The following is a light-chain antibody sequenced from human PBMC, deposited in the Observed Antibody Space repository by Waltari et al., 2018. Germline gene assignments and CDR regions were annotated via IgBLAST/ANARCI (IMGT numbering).Light chain of an antibody. Sequence: DIVMTQSPDSLAVSLGERATLNCTSSQSVSDSINSKHYLAWYRQKPGQPPKLLISWASTREFGVPDRFSGRASGTDFTLTSSSLQAEDVAVYYCQQYYAVPPTFGPGTKVEIK. CDR3: QQYYAVPPT. CDR1: QSVSDSINSKHY. CDR2: WAS. J-gene: IGKJ1*01. V-gene: IGKV4-1*01.